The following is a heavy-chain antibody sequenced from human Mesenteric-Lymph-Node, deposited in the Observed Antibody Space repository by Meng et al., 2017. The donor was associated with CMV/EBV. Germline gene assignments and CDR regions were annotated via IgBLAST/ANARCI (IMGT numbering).Heavy chain of an antibody. CDR2: LWYDGSNQ. Sequence: LRLSCASSGFTYSGYPLSVVRQAPGKGLEWVAVLWYDGSNQYYADSVKGRFTISRDNSKTTLYLQMNSLRAEDPAVYYCARDRYLDYWGQGTLVTVSS. CDR1: GFTYSGYP. V-gene: IGHV3-33*01. CDR3: ARDRYLDY. J-gene: IGHJ4*02.